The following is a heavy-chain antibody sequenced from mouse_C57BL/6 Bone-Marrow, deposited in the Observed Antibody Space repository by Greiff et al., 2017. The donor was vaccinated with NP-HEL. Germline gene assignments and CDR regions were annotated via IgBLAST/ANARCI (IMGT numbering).Heavy chain of an antibody. Sequence: EVQLQQSGAELVKPGASVKLSCTASGFNIKDYYMHWVKQRTEQGLEWIGRIDPEDGETKYAPKFPGKATIPADTSSNTAYLQLSSLTSEDTAVYYCARRVAYWGQGTLVTVSA. J-gene: IGHJ3*01. CDR2: IDPEDGET. CDR3: ARRVAY. CDR1: GFNIKDYY. V-gene: IGHV14-2*01.